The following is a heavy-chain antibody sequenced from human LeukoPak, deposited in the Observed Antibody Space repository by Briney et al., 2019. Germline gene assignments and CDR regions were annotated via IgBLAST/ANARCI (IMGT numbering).Heavy chain of an antibody. Sequence: ASVKVSCKASGGTFSSYAISWVRQAPGQRLEWMGWINAGNGNTKYSQKFQGRVTITRDTSASTAYMELSSLRSEDTAVYYCARGGYCSGGSCYSGAFDIWGQGTMVTVSS. CDR1: GGTFSSYA. J-gene: IGHJ3*02. CDR2: INAGNGNT. CDR3: ARGGYCSGGSCYSGAFDI. D-gene: IGHD2-15*01. V-gene: IGHV1-3*01.